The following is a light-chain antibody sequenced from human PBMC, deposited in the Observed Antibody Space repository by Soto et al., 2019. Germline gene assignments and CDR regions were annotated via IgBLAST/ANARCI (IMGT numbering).Light chain of an antibody. CDR3: SSYTSSSTLV. J-gene: IGLJ2*01. V-gene: IGLV2-14*01. CDR2: DVS. Sequence: QSALTQPASVSGSPGQSITISCTGTSSDVGDYNYVSWYQQHPGKAPKLMIYDVSNRPSGVSNRFSGSKSGNTASLTVSGLRAEDEADYYCSSYTSSSTLVFGGGTKVTVL. CDR1: SSDVGDYNY.